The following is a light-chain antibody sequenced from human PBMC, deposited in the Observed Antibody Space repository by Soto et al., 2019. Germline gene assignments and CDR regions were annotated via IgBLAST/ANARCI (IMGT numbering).Light chain of an antibody. CDR3: QQYNSYPLT. Sequence: DIQMTQSPSTLSASVGDRVTITCRASQSISSWLAWYQQKPGKAPKLLISKASSLESGVPSRFSGSGSGTEFTLTIISLQPDDFATYYCQQYNSYPLTFGGGTKVEIK. CDR2: KAS. V-gene: IGKV1-5*03. J-gene: IGKJ4*01. CDR1: QSISSW.